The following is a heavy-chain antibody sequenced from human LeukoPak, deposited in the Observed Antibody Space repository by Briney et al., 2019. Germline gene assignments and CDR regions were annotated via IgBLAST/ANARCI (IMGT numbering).Heavy chain of an antibody. D-gene: IGHD4-17*01. V-gene: IGHV3-48*02. CDR1: GFTFSNYP. CDR3: ATDSHYAFDF. CDR2: VRPGDSAR. Sequence: GGSLRLSCAAFGFTFSNYPMNWVRQAPGKGLEWVSNVRPGDSARSYADSVRGRFTISRDDAKNSLYLQMNSLRDEDTAVYYCATDSHYAFDFWGLGTLVTVSS. J-gene: IGHJ4*02.